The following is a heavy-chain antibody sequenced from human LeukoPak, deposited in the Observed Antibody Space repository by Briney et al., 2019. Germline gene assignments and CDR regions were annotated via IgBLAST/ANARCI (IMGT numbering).Heavy chain of an antibody. J-gene: IGHJ5*02. V-gene: IGHV4-39*07. CDR1: GFTFSSYW. CDR3: ARSEYWNWFDP. D-gene: IGHD2/OR15-2a*01. Sequence: GSLRLSCAASGFTFSSYWINWIRQPPGKGLEWIGSIYYSGSTYYNPSLKSRVTISVDTSKNQFSLKLSSVTAADTAVYYCARSEYWNWFDPWGQGTLVTVSS. CDR2: IYYSGST.